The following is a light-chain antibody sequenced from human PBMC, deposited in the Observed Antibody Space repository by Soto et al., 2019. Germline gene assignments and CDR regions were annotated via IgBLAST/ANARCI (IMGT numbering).Light chain of an antibody. Sequence: QSALTQPASVSGSPGQSITISCTGTSSDVGSYNLVSWYQQHPGKAPKLIIYEVTNRPSGVSNRFSGSKSANTASLAITGLRAEDEATYYCQSFDRSQTYDNRLSGVFGGGTKLTVL. CDR1: SSDVGSYNL. J-gene: IGLJ3*02. CDR3: QSFDRSQTYDNRLSGV. V-gene: IGLV2-14*02. CDR2: EVT.